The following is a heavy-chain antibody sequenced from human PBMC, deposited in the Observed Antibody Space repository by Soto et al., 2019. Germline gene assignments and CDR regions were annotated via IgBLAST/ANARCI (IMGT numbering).Heavy chain of an antibody. J-gene: IGHJ4*02. D-gene: IGHD1-1*01. Sequence: VACKASGYTFSDYYIHWVRQAPGQGLEWMGWINPNSGGTKYAPKFQGGVTMTRDTSITTAYMELSRLRSGDTAVYYCAREPATAKPEGVDFWGQGTRVTVSS. CDR3: AREPATAKPEGVDF. V-gene: IGHV1-2*02. CDR1: GYTFSDYY. CDR2: INPNSGGT.